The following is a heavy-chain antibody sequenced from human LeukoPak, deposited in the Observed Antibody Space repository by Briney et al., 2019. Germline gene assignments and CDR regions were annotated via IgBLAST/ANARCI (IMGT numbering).Heavy chain of an antibody. CDR1: GGTFSSYA. V-gene: IGHV1-69*13. CDR2: IIPIFGTA. J-gene: IGHJ6*01. Sequence: ASVKVSCKASGGTFSSYAISWVRQAPGQGLEWMGGIIPIFGTANYAQKFQGRVTITADESTSTAYMELSSLRSKDTAVYYCAWVGSEYSNYSGMDVWGKGPRSPSPQ. CDR3: AWVGSEYSNYSGMDV. D-gene: IGHD3-16*01.